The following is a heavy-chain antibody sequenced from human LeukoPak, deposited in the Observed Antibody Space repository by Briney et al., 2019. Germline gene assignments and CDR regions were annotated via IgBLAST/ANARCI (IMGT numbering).Heavy chain of an antibody. CDR1: GGSISGSSYY. J-gene: IGHJ4*02. Sequence: SETLSLTCTVSGGSISGSSYYWGWIRQPPGKGLEWIGSIYYSGSTYYNPSLKSRVTISVDTSKNQFSLKLSSVTAADTAVYYCARDILRFDYWGQGTLVTVSS. CDR2: IYYSGST. V-gene: IGHV4-39*07. CDR3: ARDILRFDY.